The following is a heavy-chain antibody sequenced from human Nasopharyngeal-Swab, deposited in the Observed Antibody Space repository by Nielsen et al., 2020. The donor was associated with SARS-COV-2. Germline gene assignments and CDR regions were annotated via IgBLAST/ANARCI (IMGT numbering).Heavy chain of an antibody. Sequence: SETLSLTCAVYGGSFSGYYWSWIRQPPGKGLEYIGEIHHSRGTNFNPSLKGRVTMSVDKFKNQFSLKLNSVTAADTAMYFCTRGGFWRFDYWGQGTLVTVSS. CDR1: GGSFSGYY. D-gene: IGHD3-10*01. J-gene: IGHJ4*02. CDR2: IHHSRGT. CDR3: TRGGFWRFDY. V-gene: IGHV4-34*01.